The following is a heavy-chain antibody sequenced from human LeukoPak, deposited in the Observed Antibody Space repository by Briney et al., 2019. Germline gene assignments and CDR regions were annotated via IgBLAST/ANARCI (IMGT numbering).Heavy chain of an antibody. CDR1: GDSISGYY. Sequence: SETLSLTCTVSGDSISGYYWSWIRQPPGKGLEWIGYTYYSGSTNYNPSLKSRVTISVDTSKNQFSLKLSSVTAADTAVYYCARLLYAGVTDDGMDVWGQGTTVTVSS. CDR2: TYYSGST. V-gene: IGHV4-59*08. J-gene: IGHJ6*02. D-gene: IGHD4-23*01. CDR3: ARLLYAGVTDDGMDV.